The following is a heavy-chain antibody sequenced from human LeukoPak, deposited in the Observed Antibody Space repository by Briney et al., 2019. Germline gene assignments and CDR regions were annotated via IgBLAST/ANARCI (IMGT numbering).Heavy chain of an antibody. CDR3: ARTVHYAFDI. Sequence: GGSLRLSCAVSGLIVSSNSMSWVRQAPGRGLEWVSLIDSGVRTYYGDSVKGRFTISRDNSKNTVYLRMNGLRADDTAVYYCARTVHYAFDIWGQGTMVTVSS. CDR1: GLIVSSNS. J-gene: IGHJ3*02. V-gene: IGHV3-53*01. CDR2: IDSGVRT. D-gene: IGHD4-17*01.